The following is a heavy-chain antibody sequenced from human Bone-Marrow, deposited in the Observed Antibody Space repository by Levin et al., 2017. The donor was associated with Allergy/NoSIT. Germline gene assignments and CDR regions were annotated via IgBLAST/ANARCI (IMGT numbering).Heavy chain of an antibody. CDR3: AREWDDFGESAPDS. CDR2: IDSEGTTT. D-gene: IGHD4-17*01. Sequence: GGSLRLSCAASGFTFSSHWMHWVRQAPGKGLVWVSRIDSEGTTTSYADSVKGRFTISRDNAKNTVYLQMNSLGAEDTALYYCAREWDDFGESAPDSWGQGTLVTVTS. V-gene: IGHV3-74*01. CDR1: GFTFSSHW. J-gene: IGHJ4*02.